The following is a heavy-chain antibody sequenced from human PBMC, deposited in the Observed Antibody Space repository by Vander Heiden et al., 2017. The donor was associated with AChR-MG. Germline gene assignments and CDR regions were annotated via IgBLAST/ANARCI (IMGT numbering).Heavy chain of an antibody. D-gene: IGHD3-3*01. Sequence: QVQLQQWGAGRLQPSETLSLTCAVHGGSFRGYYRSGNRPPPGEGLEWIGEINHSASTNYNPSLKSRITISVDTSKNQFSLKLSSVTAADSAVYYCARVSKNLLEWLLRSPHNGFDRWGQGTLVTVSS. J-gene: IGHJ5*02. CDR1: GGSFRGYY. CDR3: ARVSKNLLEWLLRSPHNGFDR. CDR2: INHSAST. V-gene: IGHV4-34*01.